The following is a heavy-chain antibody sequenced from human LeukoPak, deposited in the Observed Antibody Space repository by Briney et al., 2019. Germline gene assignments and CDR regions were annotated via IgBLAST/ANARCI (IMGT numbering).Heavy chain of an antibody. CDR2: ISYDGSNK. CDR3: ARDSIAYCGGDCYSGPFDY. D-gene: IGHD2-21*02. J-gene: IGHJ4*02. Sequence: PGRSLRLSCAASGFTFSSYAMNWVRQAPGKGLEWVAVISYDGSNKYYADSVKGRFTISRDNSKNTLYLQMNSLRAEDTAVYYCARDSIAYCGGDCYSGPFDYWGQGTLVTVSS. V-gene: IGHV3-30-3*01. CDR1: GFTFSSYA.